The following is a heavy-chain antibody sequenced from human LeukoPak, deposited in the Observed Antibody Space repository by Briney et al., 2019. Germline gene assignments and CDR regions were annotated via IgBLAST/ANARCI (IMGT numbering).Heavy chain of an antibody. D-gene: IGHD2-15*01. CDR1: GYTFTTYG. V-gene: IGHV1-18*01. CDR3: ARDRAVVVAATDY. J-gene: IGHJ4*02. Sequence: ASVKVSCKASGYTFTTYGISWVRQAPGQGLEWMGWISPYNGNTNYAQKLQGRVTMTTDTSTSTAYMELRSLRSDDTAMYYCARDRAVVVAATDYWGQETLVTVSS. CDR2: ISPYNGNT.